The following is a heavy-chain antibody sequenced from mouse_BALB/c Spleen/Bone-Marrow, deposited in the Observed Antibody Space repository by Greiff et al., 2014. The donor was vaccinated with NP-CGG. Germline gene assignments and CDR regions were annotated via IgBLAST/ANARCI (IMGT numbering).Heavy chain of an antibody. D-gene: IGHD2-14*01. CDR3: ARSGRYDGFAY. V-gene: IGHV1-14*01. CDR2: INPYNDGT. Sequence: LVESGPELAKPGASVKMSCKASGYTFTSYVMHWVKQKPGQGLEWIGYINPYNDGTKYNEKFKGKATLTSDKSSSTAYMELSSLTSEDSAVYYCARSGRYDGFAYWGQGTLVTVSA. J-gene: IGHJ3*01. CDR1: GYTFTSYV.